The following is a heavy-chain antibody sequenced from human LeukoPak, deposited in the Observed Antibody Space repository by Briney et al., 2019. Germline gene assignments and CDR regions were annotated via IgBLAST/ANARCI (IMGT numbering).Heavy chain of an antibody. CDR3: AKGLRYSDN. CDR1: GFTFSSYG. D-gene: IGHD3-9*01. CDR2: ISYDGSNK. J-gene: IGHJ4*02. Sequence: GGSLRLSCASSGFTFSSYGMHWVRRAPGKGLEWVAVISYDGSNKYYADSVKGRFTISRDNSKNTLYLQMNSLRADDTAVYYCAKGLRYSDNWGQGTLVTVSS. V-gene: IGHV3-30*18.